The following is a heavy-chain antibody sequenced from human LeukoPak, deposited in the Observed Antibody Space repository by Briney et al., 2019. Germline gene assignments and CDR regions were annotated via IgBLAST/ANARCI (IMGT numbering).Heavy chain of an antibody. J-gene: IGHJ5*02. D-gene: IGHD2-2*01. CDR3: ARGGVPAATKFGWFDP. CDR2: MNPNSGNT. Sequence: GASVKVSCKASGYTFTSYDINWVRQATGQGLEWMGWMNPNSGNTGYAQKFQGRVTMTRNTSISTAYMELSSLRSEDTAVYYCARGGVPAATKFGWFDPWGQGTLVTVSS. V-gene: IGHV1-8*01. CDR1: GYTFTSYD.